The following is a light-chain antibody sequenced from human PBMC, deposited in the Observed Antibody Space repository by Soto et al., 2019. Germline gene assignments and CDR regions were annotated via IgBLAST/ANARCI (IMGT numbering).Light chain of an antibody. CDR3: QQFNSWPPGA. V-gene: IGKV3-15*01. Sequence: EIVMTQSPATLSVSPGERATLFCRASQSVSSDLAWHQQKPGQPPRLLIYGASTRATGVPARFIGSGSGTDFTLTINSLQSEDFAVYYCQQFNSWPPGAFGQGTKVEI. CDR1: QSVSSD. J-gene: IGKJ1*01. CDR2: GAS.